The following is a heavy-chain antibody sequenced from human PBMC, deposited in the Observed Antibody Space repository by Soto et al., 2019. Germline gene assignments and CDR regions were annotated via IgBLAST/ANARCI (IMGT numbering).Heavy chain of an antibody. Sequence: SETLSLTCTVSGGSISSYYWSWIRQPPGKGLEWIGYIYYSGSTNYNPSLKSRVTISVDTSKNQFSLKLSSVTAADTAVYYCARLEISALDWSFAYWGQGTLVTVSS. V-gene: IGHV4-59*01. CDR2: IYYSGST. CDR1: GGSISSYY. J-gene: IGHJ4*02. CDR3: ARLEISALDWSFAY. D-gene: IGHD2-8*02.